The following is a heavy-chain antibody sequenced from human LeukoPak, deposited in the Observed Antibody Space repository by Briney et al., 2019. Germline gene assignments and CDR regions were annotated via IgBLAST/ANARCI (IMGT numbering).Heavy chain of an antibody. CDR1: GGSFSGYY. Sequence: PSETLSLTCAVYGGSFSGYYWSWIRQPPGKGLEWIGEINHSGSTNYNTSLKSRVTMSVDKSKNQFSLKLSSVTAADTAVYYCARGYSSGWYGLRVFDYWGQGTLVTVSS. J-gene: IGHJ4*02. D-gene: IGHD6-19*01. CDR3: ARGYSSGWYGLRVFDY. CDR2: INHSGST. V-gene: IGHV4-34*01.